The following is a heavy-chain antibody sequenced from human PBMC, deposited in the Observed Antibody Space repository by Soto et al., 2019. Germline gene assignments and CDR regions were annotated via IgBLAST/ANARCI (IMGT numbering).Heavy chain of an antibody. D-gene: IGHD3-22*01. Sequence: SETLSLTCTVSGGSISSGGYYWSWIRQHPGKGLEWIGYIYYSGSTYYNPSLKSRVTISVDTSKNQFSLKLSSVTAAGTAVYYCARNYYYDSSGYYYDWFDPWGQGTLVTV. J-gene: IGHJ5*02. V-gene: IGHV4-31*03. CDR2: IYYSGST. CDR1: GGSISSGGYY. CDR3: ARNYYYDSSGYYYDWFDP.